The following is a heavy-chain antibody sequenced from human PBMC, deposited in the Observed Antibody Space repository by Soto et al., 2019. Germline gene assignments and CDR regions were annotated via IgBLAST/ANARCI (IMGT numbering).Heavy chain of an antibody. CDR3: ARDPPGGFWSGYYDY. D-gene: IGHD3-3*01. CDR1: GGTFSSYT. Sequence: ASVKVSCKASGGTFSSYTISWVRQAPGQGLEWMGRIIPILGIANYAQKFQGRVTITADKSTSTAYMELSSLRSEDTAVYYCARDPPGGFWSGYYDYWGQGTLVTVSS. J-gene: IGHJ4*02. V-gene: IGHV1-69*04. CDR2: IIPILGIA.